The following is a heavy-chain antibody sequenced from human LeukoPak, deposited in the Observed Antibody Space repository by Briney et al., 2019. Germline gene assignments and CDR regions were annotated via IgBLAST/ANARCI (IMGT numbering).Heavy chain of an antibody. CDR1: GGSISSYY. Sequence: SETLSLTCTVSGGSISSYYWSWIRQPPGKGLEWIGYIYYSGSTNYNPSLKSRVTISVDTTKNQFSLKLSSVTAADTAVYYCARDGAVVPAAKGYYYMDVWGKGTTVTVSS. D-gene: IGHD2-2*01. CDR3: ARDGAVVPAAKGYYYMDV. V-gene: IGHV4-59*01. J-gene: IGHJ6*03. CDR2: IYYSGST.